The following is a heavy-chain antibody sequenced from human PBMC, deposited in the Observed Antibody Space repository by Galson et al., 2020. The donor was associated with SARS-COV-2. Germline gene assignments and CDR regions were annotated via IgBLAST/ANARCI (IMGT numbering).Heavy chain of an antibody. CDR1: GYYFISYW. V-gene: IGHV5-51*01. Sequence: GESLKISCKASGYYFISYWIGWVRQVPGKGLEWIGSIYPNDADKYYGPSFEGQVTISVDRSVNTVYLQWRRLRASDTAMYFCVRRPEPYKRRYYFDSWGQGTLVTVSS. CDR3: VRRPEPYKRRYYFDS. CDR2: IYPNDADK. J-gene: IGHJ4*02. D-gene: IGHD1-20*01.